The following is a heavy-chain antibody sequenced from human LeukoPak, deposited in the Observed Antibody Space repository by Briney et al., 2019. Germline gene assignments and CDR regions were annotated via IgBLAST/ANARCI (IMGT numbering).Heavy chain of an antibody. CDR2: ISPYNGKT. Sequence: GASVTVSFKASGYTFINYGIGWVGQAPGQGLEWMGWISPYNGKTKYPQNLQGRVTITTDTSTSTAYMDLRSLTFDDTAVYYCARLPTIVAPAWTHQPFDPWGQGTLVIVSS. CDR3: ARLPTIVAPAWTHQPFDP. D-gene: IGHD2-2*01. J-gene: IGHJ5*02. CDR1: GYTFINYG. V-gene: IGHV1-18*01.